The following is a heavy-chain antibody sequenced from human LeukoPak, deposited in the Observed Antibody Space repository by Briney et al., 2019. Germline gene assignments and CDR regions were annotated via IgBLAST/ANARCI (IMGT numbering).Heavy chain of an antibody. CDR1: GGSISSNTYY. CDR3: ARDYQGGYGDKTVDY. D-gene: IGHD5-18*01. J-gene: IGHJ4*02. CDR2: IYSGST. Sequence: SETLSLTCTVSGGSISSNTYYWGWIRPPPGKGLVWFGSIYSGSTYYNPSLKSRVTISVDTSKNQFSLKLSSVTAADTAVYYCARDYQGGYGDKTVDYWGQGTLVTVSS. V-gene: IGHV4-39*07.